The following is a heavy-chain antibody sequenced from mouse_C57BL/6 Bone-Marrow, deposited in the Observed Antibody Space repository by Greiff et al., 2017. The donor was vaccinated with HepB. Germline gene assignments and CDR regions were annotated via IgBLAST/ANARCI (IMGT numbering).Heavy chain of an antibody. Sequence: EVMLVESGGGLVQPGGSLKLSCAASGFTFSDYYMYWVRQTPEKRLEWVAYISNGGGSTYYPDTVKGRFTISRDNAKNTLYLQMSRLKSEDTAMYYCASHDYDERLFAYWGQGTLVTVSA. V-gene: IGHV5-12*01. J-gene: IGHJ3*01. CDR3: ASHDYDERLFAY. CDR2: ISNGGGST. D-gene: IGHD2-4*01. CDR1: GFTFSDYY.